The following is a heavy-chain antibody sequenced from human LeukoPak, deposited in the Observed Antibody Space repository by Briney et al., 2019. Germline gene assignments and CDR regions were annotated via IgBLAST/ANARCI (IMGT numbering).Heavy chain of an antibody. J-gene: IGHJ4*02. CDR1: GGSMSSYN. V-gene: IGHV4-59*01. Sequence: XXILSLTCTVSGGSMSSYNWKWIRQPRWKGREWIGYIYYTGNSNYNPSLKSRVTISIDTSKNQFSLKLSSVTAADTAVYYCAGDTLGSDFWGQGTLVTVSS. CDR3: AGDTLGSDF. D-gene: IGHD3-10*01. CDR2: IYYTGNS.